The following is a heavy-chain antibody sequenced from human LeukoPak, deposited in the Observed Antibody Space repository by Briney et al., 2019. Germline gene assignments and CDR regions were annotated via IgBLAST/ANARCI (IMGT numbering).Heavy chain of an antibody. CDR2: IKKDGSET. CDR3: ARPRVPDS. CDR1: GFTFSNAW. V-gene: IGHV3-7*01. Sequence: QPGGSLRLSCAASGFTFSNAWMSWVRQAPGKGLEWVANIKKDGSETNYVDSVKGRFTISRDNAKNSLYLQMNSLRAEDTAVYYCARPRVPDSWGQGTLVTVSS. J-gene: IGHJ4*02.